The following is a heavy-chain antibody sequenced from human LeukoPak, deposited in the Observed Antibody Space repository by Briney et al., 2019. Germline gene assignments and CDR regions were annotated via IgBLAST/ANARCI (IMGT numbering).Heavy chain of an antibody. J-gene: IGHJ6*03. CDR3: ARGGEDGYNFYYYYYYMDV. CDR2: IIPIFGTA. Sequence: EASVKVSCKASGYTFTSYGISWVRQAPGQGLEWMGGIIPIFGTANYAQKFQGRVTITADKSTSTAYMELSSLRSEDTAVYYCARGGEDGYNFYYYYYYMDVWGKGTTVTVSS. V-gene: IGHV1-69*06. CDR1: GYTFTSYG. D-gene: IGHD5-24*01.